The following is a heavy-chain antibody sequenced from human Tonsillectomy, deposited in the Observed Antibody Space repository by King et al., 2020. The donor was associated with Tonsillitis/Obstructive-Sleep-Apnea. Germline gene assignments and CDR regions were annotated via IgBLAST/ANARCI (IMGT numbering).Heavy chain of an antibody. J-gene: IGHJ1*01. D-gene: IGHD3-22*01. CDR3: ARDYYDSSGYYHGYFQH. Sequence: QLVQSGAEVKKPGASVKVSWKASGYTFTRYDISWVRQAPGQGLEWMGWSRPNNGDTNYAQKLQGRVTMTSDTSTSTAYMELRSLRSDDTAVYYCARDYYDSSGYYHGYFQHWGQGTLVTVSS. V-gene: IGHV1-18*01. CDR1: GYTFTRYD. CDR2: SRPNNGDT.